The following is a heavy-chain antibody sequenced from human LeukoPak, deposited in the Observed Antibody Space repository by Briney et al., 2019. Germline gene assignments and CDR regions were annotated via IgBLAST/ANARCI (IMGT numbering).Heavy chain of an antibody. CDR3: ARPRYSGSYSGVYNWFDP. D-gene: IGHD1-26*01. Sequence: KPSETLSLTCAVYGGSFSGHYWSWIRQPPGKGLEWIGEINHSGSTNYNPSLKSRVTIVDTSKNQFSLKLSSVTAADTAVYYCARPRYSGSYSGVYNWFDPWGQGTLVTVSS. CDR2: INHSGST. V-gene: IGHV4-34*01. J-gene: IGHJ5*02. CDR1: GGSFSGHY.